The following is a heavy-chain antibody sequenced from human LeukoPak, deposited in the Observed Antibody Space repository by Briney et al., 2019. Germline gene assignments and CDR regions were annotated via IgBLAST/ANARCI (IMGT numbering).Heavy chain of an antibody. CDR1: GFSLSTSGVG. D-gene: IGHD3-22*01. J-gene: IGHJ4*02. CDR3: AHSVSYYYDSSGYYHLYYYFDY. V-gene: IGHV2-5*02. Sequence: SGPTLVKPTQTLTLTCTFSGFSLSTSGVGVGWIRQPPGKALEWLALIYWDDDKRYSPSLKSRLTITKDTSKNQVVLTMTNMDPVDTATYYYAHSVSYYYDSSGYYHLYYYFDYWGQGTLVTVSS. CDR2: IYWDDDK.